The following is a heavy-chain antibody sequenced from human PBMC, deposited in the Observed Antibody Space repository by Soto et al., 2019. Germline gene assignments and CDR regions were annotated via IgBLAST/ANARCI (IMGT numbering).Heavy chain of an antibody. J-gene: IGHJ5*02. CDR1: GYSFTNNY. CDR3: ATMETFGPLKWLEP. D-gene: IGHD3-16*01. V-gene: IGHV1-8*01. CDR2: MNPGSGDT. Sequence: ASLNVSFKASGYSFTNNYFILFLHSTGQGLEWMGWMNPGSGDTGYAQKFQGRVTMTRDISIATAYMELSSLRSDDTAIYYCATMETFGPLKWLEPWGKGTLVTVSS.